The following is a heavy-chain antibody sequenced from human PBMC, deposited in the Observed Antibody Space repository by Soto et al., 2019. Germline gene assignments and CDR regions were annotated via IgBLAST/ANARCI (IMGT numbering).Heavy chain of an antibody. CDR1: GDSISSVDYF. D-gene: IGHD2-15*01. V-gene: IGHV4-30-4*01. Sequence: SESLSLTCSVSGDSISSVDYFVSCIRQPPGQALEYIGYIYKSATTYYNPSFESRVAISLDTSKSQFSLNVTPVTAADTAVYFCARGRYCLTGRCFPNWFDSWGQGTLVTVSS. CDR3: ARGRYCLTGRCFPNWFDS. J-gene: IGHJ5*01. CDR2: IYKSATT.